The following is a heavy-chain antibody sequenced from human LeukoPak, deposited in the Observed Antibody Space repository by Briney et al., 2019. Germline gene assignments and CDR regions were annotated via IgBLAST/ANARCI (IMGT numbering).Heavy chain of an antibody. CDR3: ARARSKLTGYWD. CDR2: IYHSGST. D-gene: IGHD6-13*01. Sequence: PSRTLSLTCAVSGGSISSSNWWSWVRQPPGKGLEWIGEIYHSGSTNYNPSLKSRVTISVDESKNQFSLKLSSVTAADTAVYYCARARSKLTGYWDWGQGTLVTVSS. J-gene: IGHJ4*02. CDR1: GGSISSSNW. V-gene: IGHV4-4*02.